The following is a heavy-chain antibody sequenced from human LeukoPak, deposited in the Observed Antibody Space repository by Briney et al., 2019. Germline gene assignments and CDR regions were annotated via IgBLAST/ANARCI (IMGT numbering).Heavy chain of an antibody. V-gene: IGHV4-39*01. CDR3: ARTPYDFWSGYWRTQFDY. D-gene: IGHD3-3*01. CDR2: IYYSGST. CDR1: GGSISSSSYY. Sequence: PSETLSLTCTVSGGSISSSSYYWGWIRQPPGKGLEWIASIYYSGSTYYNPALKSRVTISVDTSKNQFSLKLSSVTAADTAVYYCARTPYDFWSGYWRTQFDYWGQGTLVTVSS. J-gene: IGHJ4*02.